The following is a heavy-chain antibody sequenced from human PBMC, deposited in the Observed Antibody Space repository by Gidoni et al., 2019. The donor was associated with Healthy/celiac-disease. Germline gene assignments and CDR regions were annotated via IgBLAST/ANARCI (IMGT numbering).Heavy chain of an antibody. V-gene: IGHV4-39*01. Sequence: QLQLQESGPGLVKPSETLSLTCTVSGGSISSSSYYWGWIRQPPGKGLEWIGSIYYSGSTYYNPSLKSRVTISVDTSKNQFSLKLSSVTAADTAVYYCARRGVATNGFDPWGQGTLVTVSS. CDR1: GGSISSSSYY. CDR3: ARRGVATNGFDP. J-gene: IGHJ5*02. CDR2: IYYSGST. D-gene: IGHD5-12*01.